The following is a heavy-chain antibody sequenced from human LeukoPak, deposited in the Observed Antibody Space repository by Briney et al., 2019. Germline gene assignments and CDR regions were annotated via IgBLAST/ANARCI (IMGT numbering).Heavy chain of an antibody. Sequence: GGSLRLSCAASGFTFSSYGMHWVRQAPGKGLEWVAVISYDGSNKYYADSVKGRFTISRDNSKNTLYLQMNSPRAEDTAVYYCAKESGWYSRAPINFDYWGQGTLVTVSS. CDR1: GFTFSSYG. D-gene: IGHD6-19*01. CDR3: AKESGWYSRAPINFDY. V-gene: IGHV3-30*18. J-gene: IGHJ4*02. CDR2: ISYDGSNK.